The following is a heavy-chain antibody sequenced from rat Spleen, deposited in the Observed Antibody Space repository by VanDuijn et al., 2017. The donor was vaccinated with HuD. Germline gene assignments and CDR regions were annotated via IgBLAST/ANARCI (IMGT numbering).Heavy chain of an antibody. Sequence: VQLKESGPGLVQPSQTLSLTCTVSGFSLTSYHISWVRQPPGKSLVWMGTMWSGGGTSYNSAVQSRLSISRDTSKSQVFLKMNSLQPEDTGTYYCARLEGITSDWFAYWGQGTLVTVSS. D-gene: IGHD1-4*01. J-gene: IGHJ3*01. V-gene: IGHV2-72*01. CDR3: ARLEGITSDWFAY. CDR2: MWSGGGT. CDR1: GFSLTSYH.